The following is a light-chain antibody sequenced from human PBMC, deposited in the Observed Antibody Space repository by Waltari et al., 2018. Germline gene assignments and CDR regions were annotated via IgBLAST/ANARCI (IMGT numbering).Light chain of an antibody. V-gene: IGKV1-12*01. CDR3: QQTNSSPRVT. Sequence: DVEMTQSPASVSVSVGDRVTITCRASQAISNWLAWYQQRPGKAPRLLIYSASILQSGVPSRFSGSGSGTHFTLTISSLQPEDSATYYCQQTNSSPRVTFGPGTKVHI. CDR2: SAS. J-gene: IGKJ3*01. CDR1: QAISNW.